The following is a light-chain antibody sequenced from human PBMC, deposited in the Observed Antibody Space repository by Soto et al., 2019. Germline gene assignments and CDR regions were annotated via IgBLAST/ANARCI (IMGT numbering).Light chain of an antibody. V-gene: IGKV3-20*01. CDR3: QQYGSSPLYT. CDR1: QSVSSNY. J-gene: IGKJ2*01. CDR2: GAS. Sequence: EIVLTQSPGTLSLSPGERATLSCRASQSVSSNYLAWYQQKPGQAPRLLIYGASSRATGIPDRFSGSGSGTAFTLTITSLETEDFAVYFCQQYGSSPLYTFGQGTKLEI.